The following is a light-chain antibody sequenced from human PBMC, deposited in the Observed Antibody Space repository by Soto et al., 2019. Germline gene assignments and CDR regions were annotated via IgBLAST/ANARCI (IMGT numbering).Light chain of an antibody. CDR3: QHYNNYPLT. CDR1: QGISSW. CDR2: ATS. V-gene: IGKV1D-16*01. J-gene: IGKJ5*01. Sequence: DIQMTQSPSSLSASVGDNVTITCRASQGISSWLAWYQQKPEKAPKSLIYATSNLHSGVPSRFSGSGSGTDFTLTISSLQPEDSATYYCQHYNNYPLTFGQGTRLEMK.